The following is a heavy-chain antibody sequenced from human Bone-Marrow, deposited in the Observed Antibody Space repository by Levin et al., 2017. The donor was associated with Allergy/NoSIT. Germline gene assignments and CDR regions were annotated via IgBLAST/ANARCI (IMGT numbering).Heavy chain of an antibody. CDR3: ARDSSGYFSGWFDS. CDR2: VYHSGST. D-gene: IGHD3-22*01. Sequence: KSSETLSLTCTVSGDSISSSIYYWGWIRQSPGKGLEWIGTVYHSGSTYYNPSLKSRVTISVDTIKNQFSLHLNSVTAADTAVYYCARDSSGYFSGWFDSWGLGALVTVSS. CDR1: GDSISSSIYY. V-gene: IGHV4-39*07. J-gene: IGHJ5*01.